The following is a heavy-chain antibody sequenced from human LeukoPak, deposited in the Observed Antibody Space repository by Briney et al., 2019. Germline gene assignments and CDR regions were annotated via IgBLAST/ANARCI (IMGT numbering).Heavy chain of an antibody. D-gene: IGHD3-22*01. Sequence: TGGSLRLSCAASGFTVSSNYMSWVRQAPGKGLEWVSVIYSGGSTYYADSVKGRFTISRDNSKNTLYLQMNSLRAEDTAVYYCAKEPVKYYYDSSGSYYMDVWGKGTTVTISS. CDR3: AKEPVKYYYDSSGSYYMDV. J-gene: IGHJ6*03. CDR2: IYSGGST. CDR1: GFTVSSNY. V-gene: IGHV3-53*01.